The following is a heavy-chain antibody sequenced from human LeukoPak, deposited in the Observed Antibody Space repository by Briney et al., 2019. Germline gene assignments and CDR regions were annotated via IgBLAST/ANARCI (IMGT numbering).Heavy chain of an antibody. D-gene: IGHD6-19*01. Sequence: GGSLRLSCAASGFTFSSYSMNWVRQAPGKGLEWVSYISSSSSTIYYADSVKGRFTISRDNAKNSLYLQMNSLRAEDTAVYYCARDQEQWLVRNDAFDIWGQGTMVTVSS. CDR1: GFTFSSYS. CDR3: ARDQEQWLVRNDAFDI. J-gene: IGHJ3*02. CDR2: ISSSSSTI. V-gene: IGHV3-48*04.